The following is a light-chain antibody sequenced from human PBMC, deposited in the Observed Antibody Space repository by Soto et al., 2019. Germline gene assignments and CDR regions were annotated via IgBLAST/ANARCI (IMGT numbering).Light chain of an antibody. V-gene: IGLV2-8*01. CDR3: QSYDSTLSARYV. Sequence: QSVLTQPPSAAGSPGQSVTISCTGTSTDVGGYNYVSWYQQYPGKAPKLMIYEVSKRPSGVPDRFSASTSGTSASLAITGLQAEDEGDYYCQSYDSTLSARYVFGTGTKVTVL. J-gene: IGLJ1*01. CDR1: STDVGGYNY. CDR2: EVS.